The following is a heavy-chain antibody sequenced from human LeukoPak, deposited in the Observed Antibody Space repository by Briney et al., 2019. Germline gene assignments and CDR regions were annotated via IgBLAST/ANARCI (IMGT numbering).Heavy chain of an antibody. D-gene: IGHD2-15*01. CDR3: ARVSCSGGSCDYYYYMDV. CDR2: IIPIFGTA. J-gene: IGHJ6*03. V-gene: IGHV1-69*05. Sequence: ASVKVSCKASGGTFSSYAISWVRQAPGQGLEWMGGIIPIFGTANYAQKFQGRVTITTDESTSTAYMELSNLRSEDTAVYYCARVSCSGGSCDYYYYMDVWGKGTTVTVSS. CDR1: GGTFSSYA.